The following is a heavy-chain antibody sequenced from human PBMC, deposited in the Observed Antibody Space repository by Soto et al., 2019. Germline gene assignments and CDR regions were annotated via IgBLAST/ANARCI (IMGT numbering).Heavy chain of an antibody. Sequence: PSETLSLTCTVSGGSISSGGYYWSWIRQHPGKGLEWIGYIYYSGSTYYNPSLKSRVTISVDTSKNQFSLKLSSVTAADTAVYYCARDPGLGEHFDYWGQGTLVTVSS. D-gene: IGHD1-1*01. CDR3: ARDPGLGEHFDY. V-gene: IGHV4-31*03. CDR2: IYYSGST. CDR1: GGSISSGGYY. J-gene: IGHJ4*02.